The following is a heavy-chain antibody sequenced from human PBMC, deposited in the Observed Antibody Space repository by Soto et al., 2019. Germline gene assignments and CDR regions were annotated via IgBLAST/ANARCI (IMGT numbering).Heavy chain of an antibody. CDR1: VFTFVDYS. CDR3: GRSFLSGPDY. CDR2: IRSKAYGEIQ. Sequence: SXSLSCTFSVFTFVDYSCSWARHAPGKGREWVGFIRSKAYGEIQEYAASVKVRFTIFRDDSKAIAYLQMKSLKNEAKAVYSCGRSFLSGPDYWGQGTLVTVSS. J-gene: IGHJ4*02. V-gene: IGHV3-49*04. D-gene: IGHD3-3*01.